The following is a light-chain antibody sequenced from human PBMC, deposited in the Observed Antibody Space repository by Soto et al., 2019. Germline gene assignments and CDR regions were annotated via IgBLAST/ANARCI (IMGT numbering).Light chain of an antibody. CDR2: DVY. CDR1: RGDIGGYNY. CDR3: SSYTSSTTLV. J-gene: IGLJ1*01. V-gene: IGLV2-14*03. Sequence: SVLTQPASVSASPGQSITISCTGTRGDIGGYNYVSWYQQHPGKAPKLMIYDVYHRPSGVSNRFSASKSGNTASLTISGLQAEDEDDYYCSSYTSSTTLVFGTGTKVTVL.